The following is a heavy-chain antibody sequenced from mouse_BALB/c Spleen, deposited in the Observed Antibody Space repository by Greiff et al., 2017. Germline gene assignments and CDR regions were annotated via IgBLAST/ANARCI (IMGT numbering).Heavy chain of an antibody. CDR1: GYTFSSYW. V-gene: IGHV1-9*01. CDR2: ILPGSGST. J-gene: IGHJ3*01. CDR3: ARAFYGNYEKGFAY. D-gene: IGHD2-10*01. Sequence: VQLQQSGAELMKPGASVKISCKATGYTFSSYWIEWVKQRPGHGLEWIGEILPGSGSTNYNEKFKGKATFTADTSSNTAYMQLSSLTSEDSAVYYCARAFYGNYEKGFAYWGQGTLVTVSA.